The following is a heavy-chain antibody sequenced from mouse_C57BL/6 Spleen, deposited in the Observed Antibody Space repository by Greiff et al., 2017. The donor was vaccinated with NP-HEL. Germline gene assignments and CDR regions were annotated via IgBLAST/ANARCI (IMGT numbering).Heavy chain of an antibody. J-gene: IGHJ2*01. D-gene: IGHD1-1*01. V-gene: IGHV1-69*01. Sequence: VQLQQPGAELVMPGASVKLSCKASGYTFTSYWMHWVKQRPGQGLEWIGEIDPSDSYTNYNQKFKGKSTLTVDKSSSSAYMQLSSLTSEDSAVYYCALNLAHYYGSSDDYWGQGTTLTVSS. CDR2: IDPSDSYT. CDR3: ALNLAHYYGSSDDY. CDR1: GYTFTSYW.